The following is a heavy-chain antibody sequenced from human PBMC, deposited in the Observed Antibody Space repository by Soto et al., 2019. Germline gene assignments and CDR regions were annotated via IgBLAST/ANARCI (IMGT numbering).Heavy chain of an antibody. CDR1: GFTFSSYS. V-gene: IGHV3-48*02. D-gene: IGHD3-3*02. CDR3: AKLDLAFLAGLPYGMDV. J-gene: IGHJ6*02. CDR2: ISSSSRTI. Sequence: PGGSLRLSCAASGFTFSSYSMNWVRQAPGKGLEWVSYISSSSRTIYYADSVRGRFTISRDNAKNSLYLQMNSLRDEDTAVYYCAKLDLAFLAGLPYGMDVWGQGTTVTVSS.